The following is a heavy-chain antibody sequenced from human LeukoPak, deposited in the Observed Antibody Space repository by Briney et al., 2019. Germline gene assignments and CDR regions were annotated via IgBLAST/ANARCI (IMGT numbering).Heavy chain of an antibody. Sequence: GGSLRLSCAASGFTFRTYNMNWVRQAPRKGLEWISYINADSSTIQYADSVRGRFTTSRDNAKNSLYLQMNSLRAEDTAVYYCVRDNSRGQSLGVIYWGQGSLVTVSS. CDR2: INADSSTI. CDR1: GFTFRTYN. V-gene: IGHV3-48*01. J-gene: IGHJ4*02. CDR3: VRDNSRGQSLGVIY. D-gene: IGHD3-22*01.